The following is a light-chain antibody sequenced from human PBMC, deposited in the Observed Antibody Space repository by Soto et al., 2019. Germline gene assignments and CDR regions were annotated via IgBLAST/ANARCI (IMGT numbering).Light chain of an antibody. V-gene: IGLV4-69*01. Sequence: QPVLTQSPSASASLGASVNLTCTLSSGHSNYGIAWHQLHPERGPRYLMKVNSDGSHDKGDGIPDRFSGSSSGAERFLTISGLQSEDGADYYCQTWGTGILVFGGGTQ. CDR2: VNSDGSH. CDR3: QTWGTGILV. J-gene: IGLJ3*02. CDR1: SGHSNYG.